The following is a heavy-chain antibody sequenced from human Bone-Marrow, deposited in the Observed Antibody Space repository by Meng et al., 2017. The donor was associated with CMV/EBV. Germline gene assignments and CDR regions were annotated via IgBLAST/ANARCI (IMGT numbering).Heavy chain of an antibody. CDR3: ARWSGAKCCNWFDP. D-gene: IGHD3-10*01. J-gene: IGHJ5*02. CDR1: GFTFSSYS. Sequence: GGSLRLSCAASGFTFSSYSMNWVRQAPGKGLEWVSSISSSSSYIYYADSVKGRFTISRDNAKNSLYLQMNSLRAEDTAVYYCARWSGAKCCNWFDPWGQGTLVTVSS. CDR2: ISSSSSYI. V-gene: IGHV3-21*01.